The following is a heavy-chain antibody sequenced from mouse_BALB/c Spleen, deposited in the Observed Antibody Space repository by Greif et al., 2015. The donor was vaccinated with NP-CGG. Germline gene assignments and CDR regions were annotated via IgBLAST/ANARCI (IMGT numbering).Heavy chain of an antibody. CDR2: IWAGGST. D-gene: IGHD1-2*01. J-gene: IGHJ1*01. CDR1: GFSLTSYG. Sequence: VMLVESGPGLVAPSQSLSITCTVSGFSLTSYGVHWVRQPPGKGLEWLGVIWAGGSTNYNSALMSRLSISKDNSKSQVFLKMNSLQTDDTAMYYCARAFLLRLQNFDVWGAGTTVTVSS. V-gene: IGHV2-9*02. CDR3: ARAFLLRLQNFDV.